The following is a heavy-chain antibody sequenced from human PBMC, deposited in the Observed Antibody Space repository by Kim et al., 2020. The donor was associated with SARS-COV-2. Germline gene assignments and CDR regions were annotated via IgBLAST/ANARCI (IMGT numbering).Heavy chain of an antibody. J-gene: IGHJ6*02. V-gene: IGHV1-69*13. CDR3: ARDALKKTYDFWSGYQMGDFADGMDV. CDR1: GGTFSSYA. CDR2: IIPIFGTA. D-gene: IGHD3-3*01. Sequence: SVKVSCKASGGTFSSYAISWVRQAPGQGLEWMGGIIPIFGTANYAQKFQGRVTITADESTSTAYMELSSLRSEDTAVYYCARDALKKTYDFWSGYQMGDFADGMDVWGQGTTVTVSS.